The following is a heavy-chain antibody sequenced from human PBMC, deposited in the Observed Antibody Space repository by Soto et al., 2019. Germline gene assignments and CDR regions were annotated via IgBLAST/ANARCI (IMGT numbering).Heavy chain of an antibody. Sequence: QVQLVESGGGVVQPGRSLRLSCAASGFTFSSYGMHWVRQAPGKGLEWVAVIWYDGSNKYYADSVKGRFTISRDNSKNTLYLQIDRLGAQEHAVDFRAKANRGRGPYFDLWGPGTLGTVSS. CDR3: AKANRGRGPYFDL. CDR2: IWYDGSNK. J-gene: IGHJ4*02. CDR1: GFTFSSYG. D-gene: IGHD3-16*01. V-gene: IGHV3-33*06.